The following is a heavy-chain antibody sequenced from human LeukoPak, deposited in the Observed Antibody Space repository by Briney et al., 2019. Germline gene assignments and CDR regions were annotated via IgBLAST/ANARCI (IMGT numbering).Heavy chain of an antibody. Sequence: SSVKVSCKASGGTFSSYAISWVRQAPGQGLEWMGGIIPIFGTANYAQKFQGRVTITTDESTSTAYMELSSLRSEDTAVYYCARGLRFYVVVTAGTAFDIWGQRTMVTVSS. J-gene: IGHJ3*02. V-gene: IGHV1-69*05. D-gene: IGHD2-21*02. CDR3: ARGLRFYVVVTAGTAFDI. CDR1: GGTFSSYA. CDR2: IIPIFGTA.